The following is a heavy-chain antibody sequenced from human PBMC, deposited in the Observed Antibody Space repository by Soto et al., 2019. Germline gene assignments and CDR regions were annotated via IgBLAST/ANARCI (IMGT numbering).Heavy chain of an antibody. J-gene: IGHJ4*02. Sequence: QVQLVESGGGVVQPGRSLRLSCTTSRFTFSAFAMHWVRQAPGKGLEWVALIWYDGSNQNYADSGKGRFTISRDNSKSMLYLQMNGLRAEDTGIYYCATGDYYTSGRGSFDHWGQGTLVTVSS. CDR3: ATGDYYTSGRGSFDH. CDR1: RFTFSAFA. D-gene: IGHD3-10*01. V-gene: IGHV3-33*01. CDR2: IWYDGSNQ.